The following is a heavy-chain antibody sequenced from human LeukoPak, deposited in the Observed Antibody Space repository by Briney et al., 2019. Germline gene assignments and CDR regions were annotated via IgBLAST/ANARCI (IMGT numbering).Heavy chain of an antibody. Sequence: AASVTVSCKASGYTFTSYYMHWVRQAPGQGLEWMGMINPSGGSTSYAQKFQGRVTMTRDMSTSTVYMELSSLRSEDTAVYYCARLYCSSTSCYGSGNWFDPWGQGTLVTVSS. V-gene: IGHV1-46*01. D-gene: IGHD2-2*01. CDR3: ARLYCSSTSCYGSGNWFDP. J-gene: IGHJ5*02. CDR1: GYTFTSYY. CDR2: INPSGGST.